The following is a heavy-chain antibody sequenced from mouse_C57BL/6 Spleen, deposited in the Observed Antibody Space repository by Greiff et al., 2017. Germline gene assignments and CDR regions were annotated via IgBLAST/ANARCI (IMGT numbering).Heavy chain of an antibody. Sequence: QVQLQQPGTELVKPGASVKLSCKASGYTFTSYWMHWVKQRPGQGLEWIGNINPSNGGTNYNEKFKSKATLTVDKSSSTAYMQLSSLTSEDSAVYYCAKPPSYYGSSYGYFDVWGTGTTVTVAS. V-gene: IGHV1-53*01. CDR2: INPSNGGT. CDR1: GYTFTSYW. J-gene: IGHJ1*03. D-gene: IGHD1-1*01. CDR3: AKPPSYYGSSYGYFDV.